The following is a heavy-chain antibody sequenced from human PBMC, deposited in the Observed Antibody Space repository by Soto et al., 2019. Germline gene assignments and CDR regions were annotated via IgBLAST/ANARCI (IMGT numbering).Heavy chain of an antibody. V-gene: IGHV3-30*18. D-gene: IGHD3-22*01. Sequence: GGSLRLSCAASGFTFSSYGMHWVRQAPGKGLEWVAVISYDGSNKYYADSVKGRFTLSRDNSKNTLYLQMNSLRAEDTAVYYCAKEYNFDSSGYFGIFDYWGQGTQVTVSS. CDR3: AKEYNFDSSGYFGIFDY. J-gene: IGHJ4*02. CDR2: ISYDGSNK. CDR1: GFTFSSYG.